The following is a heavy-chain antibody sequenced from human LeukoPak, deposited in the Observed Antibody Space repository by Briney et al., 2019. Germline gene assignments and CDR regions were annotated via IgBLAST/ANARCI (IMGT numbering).Heavy chain of an antibody. CDR2: ISDSGGST. Sequence: GGSLRLSCAASGFTFSTYVMNWVRQAPGKGLEWVSTISDSGGSTYYADSVKGRFTISRDNSKSTLYLQMNSLRAEDTAVYYCGRYYVMDVWGQGNPGHRLL. V-gene: IGHV3-23*01. J-gene: IGHJ6*02. CDR1: GFTFSTYV. CDR3: GRYYVMDV.